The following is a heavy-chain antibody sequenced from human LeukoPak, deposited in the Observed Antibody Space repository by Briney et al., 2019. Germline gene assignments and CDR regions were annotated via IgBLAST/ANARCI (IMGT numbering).Heavy chain of an antibody. CDR2: ISGSGGNT. Sequence: GGSLRLSCAASGFIFSSYAMSCVRQAPGKGLEWVSAISGSGGNTYYADSVKGRFTISRDNSKNTLYLQMNSLRAEDTAVYYCAKDEDTALVNYFDYWGQGTLVTVSS. CDR1: GFIFSSYA. J-gene: IGHJ4*02. CDR3: AKDEDTALVNYFDY. D-gene: IGHD5-18*01. V-gene: IGHV3-23*01.